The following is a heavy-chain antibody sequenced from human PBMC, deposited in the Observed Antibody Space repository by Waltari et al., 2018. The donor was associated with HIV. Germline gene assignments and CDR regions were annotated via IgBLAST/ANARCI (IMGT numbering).Heavy chain of an antibody. CDR1: GFTCSNYG. V-gene: IGHV3-23*01. CDR2: FCGSGGST. Sequence: EVQGLESGGALVQPGGSLRLSCAASGFTCSNYGMSWVRQAPGEGLEWGLTFCGSGGSTYYADSVKCRFTVSRDHSKNTLYLLMNSLIAQDTAVYFCVKEHQYSHSWYSYYGMDVWVQGTTVTVSS. J-gene: IGHJ6*02. CDR3: VKEHQYSHSWYSYYGMDV. D-gene: IGHD6-13*01.